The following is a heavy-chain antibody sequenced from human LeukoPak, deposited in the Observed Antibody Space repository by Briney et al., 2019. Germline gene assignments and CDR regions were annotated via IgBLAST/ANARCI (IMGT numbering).Heavy chain of an antibody. J-gene: IGHJ5*02. Sequence: SSETLSLTCTVSGGSISSYYWSWIRQPPGKGLEWIGYIYYSGSTNYNPSLKSRVTISVDTSKNQFSLKLSSVTAADTAVYYCARVAVAGTFDPWGQGTLVTVSS. CDR2: IYYSGST. CDR3: ARVAVAGTFDP. V-gene: IGHV4-59*01. D-gene: IGHD6-19*01. CDR1: GGSISSYY.